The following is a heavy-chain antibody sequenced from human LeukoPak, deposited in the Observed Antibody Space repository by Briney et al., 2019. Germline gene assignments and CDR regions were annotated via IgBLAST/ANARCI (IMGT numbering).Heavy chain of an antibody. Sequence: PGGSLRLSCVVSGLSLSDYWMHWVRQVPGKGLVWVSRISPEGSGTTYGDSVKGRFTISRDSAKSTLYLQMNSPRAEDAAVYYCTRVLAGRSGLMDVWGRGTTVTVSS. D-gene: IGHD2-8*02. CDR3: TRVLAGRSGLMDV. J-gene: IGHJ6*02. V-gene: IGHV3-74*01. CDR2: ISPEGSGT. CDR1: GLSLSDYW.